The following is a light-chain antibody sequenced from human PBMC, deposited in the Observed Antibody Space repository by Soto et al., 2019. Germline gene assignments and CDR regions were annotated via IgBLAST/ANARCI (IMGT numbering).Light chain of an antibody. CDR2: KAS. CDR1: QSISSW. CDR3: QQYNSYSPT. V-gene: IGKV1-5*03. Sequence: DIQMTQSPSTLSASVGDRVTITCRASQSISSWLAWYQQKPGKAPKLLIYKASSLESGVLSRFSGSGSGTEFTLTISSLQPDDFATYYCQQYNSYSPTFGQGTRLEIK. J-gene: IGKJ5*01.